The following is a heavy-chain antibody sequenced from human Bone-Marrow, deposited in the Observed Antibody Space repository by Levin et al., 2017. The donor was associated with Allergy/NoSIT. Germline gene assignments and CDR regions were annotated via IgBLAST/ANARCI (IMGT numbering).Heavy chain of an antibody. V-gene: IGHV3-7*01. CDR3: AKETLGGYDYVWGSYRYTDY. Sequence: LSFSSYWMTWVRQAPGKGLEWVATITHDGRERYYVDSVKGRFTISRDNAKNSLYLQMNSLRVEDTAVYYCAKETLGGYDYVWGSYRYTDYWGQGTLITV. CDR2: ITHDGRER. D-gene: IGHD3-16*02. CDR1: LSFSSYW. J-gene: IGHJ4*02.